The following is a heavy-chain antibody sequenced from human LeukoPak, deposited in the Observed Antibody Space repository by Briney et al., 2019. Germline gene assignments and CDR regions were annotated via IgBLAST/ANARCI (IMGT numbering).Heavy chain of an antibody. J-gene: IGHJ4*02. D-gene: IGHD3-9*01. CDR2: IIPIFGTA. V-gene: IGHV1-69*13. CDR3: ARTPGYFDWLLFFDY. Sequence: ASVKVSCKASGGTFSSYAISWVRQAPGQGLEWMGGIIPIFGTANYAQKFQGRVTITADESTSTAYMELSSLRSEDTAVYYCARTPGYFDWLLFFDYWGQGTLVTVSS. CDR1: GGTFSSYA.